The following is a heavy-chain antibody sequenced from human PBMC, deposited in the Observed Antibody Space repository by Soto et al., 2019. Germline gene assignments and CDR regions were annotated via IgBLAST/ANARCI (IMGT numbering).Heavy chain of an antibody. CDR3: SRDQGIAVAVIEY. J-gene: IGHJ4*02. V-gene: IGHV4-30-4*01. Sequence: SETLSLTCTVSGGSISSGDYYWSWIRQPPGKGLEWIGYIYYSGSTYYNPSLKSRVTISVDTSKNQISLKLTSVTAADTAVYYCSRDQGIAVAVIEYWGQGTLVTVSS. CDR1: GGSISSGDYY. CDR2: IYYSGST. D-gene: IGHD6-19*01.